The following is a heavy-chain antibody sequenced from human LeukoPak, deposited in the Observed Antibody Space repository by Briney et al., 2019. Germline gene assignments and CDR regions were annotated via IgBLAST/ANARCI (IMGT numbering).Heavy chain of an antibody. Sequence: PSETLSLTCTVSGGSISSGGYYWSWIRQHPGKGLEWIGYIYYSGSTYYNPSLKSRVTISVDTSKNQFSLRLSSVTAADTAVYHCARDTYYYENSDNFDDAFDIWGQGTRVTVSS. V-gene: IGHV4-31*03. CDR2: IYYSGST. D-gene: IGHD3-22*01. CDR3: ARDTYYYENSDNFDDAFDI. CDR1: GGSISSGGYY. J-gene: IGHJ3*02.